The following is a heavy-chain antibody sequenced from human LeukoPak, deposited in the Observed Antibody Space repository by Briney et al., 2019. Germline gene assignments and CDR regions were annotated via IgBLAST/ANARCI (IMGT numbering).Heavy chain of an antibody. CDR3: ARSGYSSGWYNWFDP. CDR1: GYSISRAYY. J-gene: IGHJ5*02. Sequence: SETLSLTCTVSGYSISRAYYWGWIRQPPGKGLEWIGSIYQSGTTYYNPSLKSRVTISIDTSQNQFSLKLSSVTAADTAVYYCARSGYSSGWYNWFDPWGQGTLVTVSS. D-gene: IGHD6-19*01. V-gene: IGHV4-38-2*02. CDR2: IYQSGTT.